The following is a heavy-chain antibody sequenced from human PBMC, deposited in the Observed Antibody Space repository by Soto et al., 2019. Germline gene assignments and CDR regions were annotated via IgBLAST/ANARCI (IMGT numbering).Heavy chain of an antibody. D-gene: IGHD3-22*01. Sequence: SETLSLTCAVSGASISSSYWSWIRQSPGKGLEWIGYVSYSGSTNYNPSLKSRVTISVDTSKNQFSLKLSSATAADTALYYCARGYYDSSGQSNTFDVWGQGKMVTVSS. J-gene: IGHJ3*01. V-gene: IGHV4-59*01. CDR3: ARGYYDSSGQSNTFDV. CDR2: VSYSGST. CDR1: GASISSSY.